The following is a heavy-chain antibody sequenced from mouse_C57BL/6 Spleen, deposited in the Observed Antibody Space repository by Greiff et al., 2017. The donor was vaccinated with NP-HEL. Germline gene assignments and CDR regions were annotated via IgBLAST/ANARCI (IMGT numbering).Heavy chain of an antibody. Sequence: QVQLQQSGAELAKPGASVKLSCKASGYTFTSYWMHWVKQRPGQGLEWIGYINPSSGYTKYNQKFKDKATLTADKSSSTAYMQLSSLTYEDSAVYYCARSVVASYYAMDYWGQGTSVTVSS. V-gene: IGHV1-7*01. CDR3: ARSVVASYYAMDY. CDR2: INPSSGYT. J-gene: IGHJ4*01. D-gene: IGHD1-1*01. CDR1: GYTFTSYW.